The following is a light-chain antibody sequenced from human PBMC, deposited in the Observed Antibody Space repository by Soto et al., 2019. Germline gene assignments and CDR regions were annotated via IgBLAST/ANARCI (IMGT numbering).Light chain of an antibody. CDR1: QDISNY. CDR2: DAS. J-gene: IGKJ5*01. V-gene: IGKV1-33*01. CDR3: KQYDNPIT. Sequence: DIQMPPSPSSLSASVGDRFTITGQASQDISNYLNWYQQKPGKDPKLLIYDASNLETGVPSRFSGSGSGTDFTLTISSLQPEDIATYYCKQYDNPITVGKGTRLEIK.